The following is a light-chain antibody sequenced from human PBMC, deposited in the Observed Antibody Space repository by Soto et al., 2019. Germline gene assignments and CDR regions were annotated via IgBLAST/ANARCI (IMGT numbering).Light chain of an antibody. CDR3: QQYGSSWT. J-gene: IGKJ1*01. CDR1: QSVSSSY. Sequence: EIVLTLSPGTLSLSPGERATLSCRASQSVSSSYLAWYQQKLGQAPRLLIYGASSRATGIPDRFSGSGSGTDFTLTISRLEPEDFAVYYCQQYGSSWTFGQGTKVDIK. V-gene: IGKV3-20*01. CDR2: GAS.